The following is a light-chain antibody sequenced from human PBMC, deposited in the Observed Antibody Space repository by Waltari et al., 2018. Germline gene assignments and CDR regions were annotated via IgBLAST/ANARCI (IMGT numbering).Light chain of an antibody. CDR2: GHN. Sequence: QSVLTPPPSVSGAPGQRIPIPCPGSSYNIGAGYEGHWYHHLPGTSPKLLIYGHNNRPSGVPDRFSGSKSGTSASLAITGLQAEDEADYYCQSYDSSVSAWVFGGGTKLTVV. CDR1: SYNIGAGYE. J-gene: IGLJ3*02. CDR3: QSYDSSVSAWV. V-gene: IGLV1-40*01.